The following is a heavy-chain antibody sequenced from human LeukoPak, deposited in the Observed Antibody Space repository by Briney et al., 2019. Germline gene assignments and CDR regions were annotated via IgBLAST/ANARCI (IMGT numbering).Heavy chain of an antibody. CDR3: ARVVYCSGGSCQIFAFDI. CDR2: IWYDGSNK. CDR1: GFIFSSYG. D-gene: IGHD2-15*01. Sequence: GGSLRLSCAASGFIFSSYGMHWVRQAPGKGLEWVAVIWYDGSNKYYADSVKGRFTISRDNSKNTLYLQMNSLRAEDTAVYYCARVVYCSGGSCQIFAFDIWGQGTMVTVSS. V-gene: IGHV3-33*01. J-gene: IGHJ3*02.